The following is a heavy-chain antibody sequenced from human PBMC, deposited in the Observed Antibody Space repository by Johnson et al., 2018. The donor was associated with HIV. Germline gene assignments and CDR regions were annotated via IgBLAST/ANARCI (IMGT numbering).Heavy chain of an antibody. J-gene: IGHJ3*02. CDR1: GFTFSSYG. CDR2: IRDDGSNK. V-gene: IGHV3-30*02. Sequence: QVQLVESGGGVVQPGGSLRLSCVASGFTFSSYGMHWVRQAPGKGLEWVAFIRDDGSNKYYADSVKGRFTISRDNSKNTLYLQMTSLRAEDTAVYYCARPGDTTMVSAFDIWGQGTMVTISS. D-gene: IGHD5-18*01. CDR3: ARPGDTTMVSAFDI.